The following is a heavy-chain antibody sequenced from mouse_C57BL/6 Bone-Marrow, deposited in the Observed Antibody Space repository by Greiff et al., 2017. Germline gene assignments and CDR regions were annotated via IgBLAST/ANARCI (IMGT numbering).Heavy chain of an antibody. V-gene: IGHV5-6*02. J-gene: IGHJ2*01. CDR3: ARLRGGSYFDY. Sequence: EVMLVESGGDLVKPGGSLKLSCAASGFTFSSYGMSWVRQTPDKRLEWVATISSGGSYTYYPDSVKGRFTISRDNAKNTLYLQMSSLKSEDTAMYYGARLRGGSYFDYWGQGTTLTVSS. CDR2: ISSGGSYT. CDR1: GFTFSSYG. D-gene: IGHD2-12*01.